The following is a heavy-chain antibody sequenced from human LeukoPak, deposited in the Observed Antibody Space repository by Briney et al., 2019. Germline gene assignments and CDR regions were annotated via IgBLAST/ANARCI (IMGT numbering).Heavy chain of an antibody. CDR1: GFTFSSYE. D-gene: IGHD3-10*02. Sequence: GGSLRLSCAASGFTFSSYEMNWVRQAPGKGLEWVSYISSSGSTIYYADSVKGRFTTSRDNAKNSLYLQMNSLRAEDAAVYYCAELGITMIGGVWGKGTTVTISS. CDR2: ISSSGSTI. V-gene: IGHV3-48*03. J-gene: IGHJ6*04. CDR3: AELGITMIGGV.